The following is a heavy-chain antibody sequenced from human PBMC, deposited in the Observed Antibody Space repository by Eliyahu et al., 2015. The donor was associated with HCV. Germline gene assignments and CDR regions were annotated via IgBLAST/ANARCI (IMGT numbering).Heavy chain of an antibody. J-gene: IGHJ5*02. Sequence: QVQLVQSGAEVKKPGASVTVSCKASGYTFTGYYMHXVRQAPGQGLXWMGWXNPNRGGTSYAQKFQGRVTMTRDTPISTAYMELSRLRSDDTAVYYCARWVVPTAIRELNWFDPWGQGTLVTVSS. CDR3: ARWVVPTAIRELNWFDP. D-gene: IGHD2-2*02. V-gene: IGHV1-2*02. CDR1: GYTFTGYY. CDR2: XNPNRGGT.